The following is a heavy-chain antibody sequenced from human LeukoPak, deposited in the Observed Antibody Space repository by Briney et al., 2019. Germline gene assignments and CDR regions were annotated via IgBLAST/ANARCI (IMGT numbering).Heavy chain of an antibody. CDR3: ARDFYGRVDAFDI. CDR1: GYTFTSYA. J-gene: IGHJ3*02. CDR2: INPSGGST. Sequence: ASVKVSCKASGYTFTSYAMNWVRQAPGQGLEWMGIINPSGGSTSYAQKFQGRVTMTRDTSTSTVYMELSSLRSDDTAVYYCARDFYGRVDAFDIWGQGTMVTVSS. D-gene: IGHD2/OR15-2a*01. V-gene: IGHV1-46*01.